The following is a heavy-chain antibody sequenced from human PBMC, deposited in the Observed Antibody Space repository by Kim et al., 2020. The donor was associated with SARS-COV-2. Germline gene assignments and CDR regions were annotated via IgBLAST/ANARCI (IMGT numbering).Heavy chain of an antibody. Sequence: DSVKGRFTISRDNAKNSLYLQMNSLRAEDTAVYYCARDLYYYGSGSYYDYWGQGTLVTVSS. J-gene: IGHJ4*02. V-gene: IGHV3-21*01. D-gene: IGHD3-10*01. CDR3: ARDLYYYGSGSYYDY.